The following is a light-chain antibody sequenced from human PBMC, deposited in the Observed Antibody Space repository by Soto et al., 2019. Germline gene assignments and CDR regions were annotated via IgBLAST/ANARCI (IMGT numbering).Light chain of an antibody. V-gene: IGLV2-14*01. CDR3: SSYTSRSTLV. CDR1: SSDVGGYSY. CDR2: DVS. Sequence: QSALTQPASVSGSPGQSVTISCSGTSSDVGGYSYVSWYQQHPGKAPLLIIDDVSNRPSGVSNRFSGSTSGNTASLTISGHQAEDEDDYYCSSYTSRSTLVFEGGTKLTVL. J-gene: IGLJ3*02.